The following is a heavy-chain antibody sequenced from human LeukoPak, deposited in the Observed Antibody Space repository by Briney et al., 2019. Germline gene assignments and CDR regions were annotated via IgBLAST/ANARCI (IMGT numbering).Heavy chain of an antibody. Sequence: GGSLRLSCAASGFTFSSYSMTWVRQAPGKGLEWVLYISSSSSTIYYADSVKGRFTISRDNAKNSLYLQMNSLRAEDTAVYYCARDPESMPNWFDPWGQGTLVTVSS. CDR1: GFTFSSYS. D-gene: IGHD1-14*01. J-gene: IGHJ5*02. V-gene: IGHV3-48*04. CDR3: ARDPESMPNWFDP. CDR2: ISSSSSTI.